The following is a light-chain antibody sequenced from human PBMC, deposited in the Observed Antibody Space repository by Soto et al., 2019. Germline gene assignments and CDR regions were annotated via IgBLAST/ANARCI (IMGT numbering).Light chain of an antibody. CDR1: QSVSSN. Sequence: EIVMTQSPATLSVSPGERATLSCRASQSVSSNLAWYQQKPGQAPRLLIYGASTRATGIPARFSGGGSGTEFTLTISILQSEDFAVYDCQQYNNWPRTFGQGTKVEIK. J-gene: IGKJ1*01. V-gene: IGKV3-15*01. CDR3: QQYNNWPRT. CDR2: GAS.